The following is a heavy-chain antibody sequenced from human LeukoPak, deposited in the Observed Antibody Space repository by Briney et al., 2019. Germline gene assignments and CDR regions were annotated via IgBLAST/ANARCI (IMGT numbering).Heavy chain of an antibody. V-gene: IGHV3-21*01. J-gene: IGHJ4*02. CDR2: ISSSSYI. D-gene: IGHD3-10*01. Sequence: GGSLRLSCAASGFTFSSYSMNWVRQAPGKGLEWVSSISSSSYIYYADSVKGRFTISRDNAKNSLYLQMNSLRAEDTAVYYCAKDRFDYYAAGSFYNGAPFDYWGQGTLVTVSS. CDR3: AKDRFDYYAAGSFYNGAPFDY. CDR1: GFTFSSYS.